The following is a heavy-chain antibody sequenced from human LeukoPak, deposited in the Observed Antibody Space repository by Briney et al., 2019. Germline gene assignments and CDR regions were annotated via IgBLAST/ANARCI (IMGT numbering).Heavy chain of an antibody. CDR2: IYYSGST. CDR1: GGSISSYY. Sequence: PSETLSLTCTVSGGSISSYYWSWIRQPPGKGLEWIGYIYYSGSTNYNPSLKSRVTISVDTSKNQFSLKLSSVTAADTAVYYCARATPLTVTKGHDYFDYWGQGTLVTVSS. J-gene: IGHJ4*02. V-gene: IGHV4-59*01. CDR3: ARATPLTVTKGHDYFDY. D-gene: IGHD4-17*01.